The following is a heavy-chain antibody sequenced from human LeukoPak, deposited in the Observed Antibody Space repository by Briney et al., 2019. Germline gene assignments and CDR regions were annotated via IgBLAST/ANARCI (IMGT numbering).Heavy chain of an antibody. CDR1: GFTFSSYG. CDR3: ARDYDFWSGFFDY. J-gene: IGHJ4*02. D-gene: IGHD3-3*01. CDR2: ISGSGGST. Sequence: PGGSLRLSCAAAGFTFSSYGMAWVRQAPGKGLEWVSAISGSGGSTYYADSVKGRFTISRDNAKNTLSLQMNSLRAEDTAVYYCARDYDFWSGFFDYWGQGTLVTVSS. V-gene: IGHV3-23*01.